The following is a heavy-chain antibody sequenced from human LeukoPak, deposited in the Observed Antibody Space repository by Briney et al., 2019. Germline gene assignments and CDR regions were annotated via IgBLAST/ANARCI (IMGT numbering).Heavy chain of an antibody. J-gene: IGHJ4*02. CDR1: AFTFSSYN. CDR3: AREKYSPGAVDY. V-gene: IGHV3-21*06. CDR2: ISGSSTYI. D-gene: IGHD5-18*01. Sequence: GGSLRLSCAASAFTFSSYNMNWVRQAPGKGLEWVASISGSSTYIYYADSVKGRFTISRDNAKNSLYLQMNNLRADDTAVYYCAREKYSPGAVDYWGQGSLVTVSS.